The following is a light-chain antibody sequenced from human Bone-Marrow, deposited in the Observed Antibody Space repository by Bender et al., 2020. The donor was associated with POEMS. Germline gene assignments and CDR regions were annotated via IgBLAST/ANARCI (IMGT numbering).Light chain of an antibody. CDR3: CSYARNTHV. J-gene: IGLJ1*01. CDR1: SSDVGSFHL. V-gene: IGLV2-23*01. CDR2: EDT. Sequence: QSALTQPASVSGSPGQSITISCTGTSSDVGSFHLVSWYQQHPGKAPTFLISEDTQRPSGVSARFSASKSGFAASLTISVLQAEDEAYYYCCSYARNTHVFGSGTKVTVL.